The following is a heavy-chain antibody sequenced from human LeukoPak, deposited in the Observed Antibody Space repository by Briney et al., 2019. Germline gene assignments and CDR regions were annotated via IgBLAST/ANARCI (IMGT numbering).Heavy chain of an antibody. V-gene: IGHV1-2*06. J-gene: IGHJ4*02. CDR2: ISPNRGGT. D-gene: IGHD6-19*01. CDR3: ARRYGSGWYYFDY. CDR1: GYTFIGYY. Sequence: GSVKVSCKASGYTFIGYYLHWVRQAPGQGLEWMGRISPNRGGTNYAQKLQGRVTMTRNTTISTAYKKLSMLRSDETAEYYGARRYGSGWYYFDYWGQGTLVTVSS.